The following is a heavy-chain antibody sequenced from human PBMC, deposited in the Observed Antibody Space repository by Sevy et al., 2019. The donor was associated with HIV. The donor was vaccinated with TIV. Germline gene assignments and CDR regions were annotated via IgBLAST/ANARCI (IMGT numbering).Heavy chain of an antibody. D-gene: IGHD3-16*01. CDR1: GFTFSNAW. V-gene: IGHV3-15*01. CDR2: VKSKTDGGTT. Sequence: GGYLRLSCAASGFTFSNAWMSWVRQAPGKGLEWVGHVKSKTDGGTTDYPAPVRGRFTISRDYSKNTLYLQMNSLKTEDTAVYCGTTGGSLFQHWGQGTLVTVSS. J-gene: IGHJ1*01. CDR3: TTGGSLFQH.